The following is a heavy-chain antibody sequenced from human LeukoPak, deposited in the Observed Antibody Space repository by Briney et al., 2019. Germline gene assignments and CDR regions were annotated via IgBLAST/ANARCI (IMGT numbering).Heavy chain of an antibody. CDR2: INSDGSST. D-gene: IGHD6-13*01. J-gene: IGHJ4*02. Sequence: PGGTQRLLYATSGFTFRLYCKHCATEAPAKALVGVLHINSDGSSTSYADYVKGRFTISRDNAKNTLYLQMNSLRAEDTAVYYCARDRSIAAAGFIDYWGQGTLVTVSS. V-gene: IGHV3-74*01. CDR3: ARDRSIAAAGFIDY. CDR1: GFTFRLYC.